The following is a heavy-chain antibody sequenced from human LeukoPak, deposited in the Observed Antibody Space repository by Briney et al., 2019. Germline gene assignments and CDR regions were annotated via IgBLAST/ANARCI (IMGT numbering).Heavy chain of an antibody. CDR1: GYTFTGYY. Sequence: ASVKVFCKASGYTFTGYYMHWVRQAPGQGLEWMGRINPNSGGTNYAQKFQGRVTMTRDTSISTAYMELSRLRSDDTAVYYCARDPLVGVRITGTVWFDPWGQGTLVTVSS. J-gene: IGHJ5*02. V-gene: IGHV1-2*06. D-gene: IGHD1-7*01. CDR3: ARDPLVGVRITGTVWFDP. CDR2: INPNSGGT.